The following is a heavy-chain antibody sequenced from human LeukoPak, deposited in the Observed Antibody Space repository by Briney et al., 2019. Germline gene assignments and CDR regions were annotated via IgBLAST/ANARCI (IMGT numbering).Heavy chain of an antibody. CDR1: GFTFSSYW. CDR3: ARVAAVAGTVIDN. V-gene: IGHV3-7*01. Sequence: PGGSLRLSCAASGFTFSSYWMSWVRQAPGKGLEWVANIKQDGSEKYYVDSVKGRLTISRDNAKSSLYLQMNSLRPEDTAVYYCARVAAVAGTVIDNWGQGTLVTVSS. D-gene: IGHD6-19*01. J-gene: IGHJ4*02. CDR2: IKQDGSEK.